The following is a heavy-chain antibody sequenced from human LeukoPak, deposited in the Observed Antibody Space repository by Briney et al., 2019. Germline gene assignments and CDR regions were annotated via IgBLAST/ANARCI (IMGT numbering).Heavy chain of an antibody. D-gene: IGHD6-19*01. CDR2: ISCDGSNK. CDR1: GFTFSSYG. V-gene: IGHV3-30*18. CDR3: PKGWQWLSRF. Sequence: PGGSLRLSCAASGFTFSSYGMHWVRQAPGKGLEWVSVISCDGSNKYYADSVKGRFTISRDNSKNTLYLQMNSLRAEDTAVYYCPKGWQWLSRFWGQGPLVTVSS. J-gene: IGHJ4*02.